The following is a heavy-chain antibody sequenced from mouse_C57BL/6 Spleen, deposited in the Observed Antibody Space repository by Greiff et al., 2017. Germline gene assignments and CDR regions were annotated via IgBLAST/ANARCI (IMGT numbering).Heavy chain of an antibody. CDR3: APGLHEDYAMDY. CDR1: GYSFTDYN. D-gene: IGHD6-1*01. J-gene: IGHJ4*01. CDR2: INPNYGTT. V-gene: IGHV1-39*01. Sequence: VHVKQSGPELVKPGASVKISCKASGYSFTDYNMNWVKQSNGKSLEWIGVINPNYGTTSYNQKFKGKATLTVDQSSSTAYMQLNSLTSEDSAVYYCAPGLHEDYAMDYWGQGTSVTVSS.